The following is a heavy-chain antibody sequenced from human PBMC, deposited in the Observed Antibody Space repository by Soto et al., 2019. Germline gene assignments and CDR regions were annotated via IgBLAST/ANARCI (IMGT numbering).Heavy chain of an antibody. CDR1: GGTFSSYA. CDR3: ARERKEYVWGSYSYWFDP. V-gene: IGHV1-69*13. J-gene: IGHJ5*02. CDR2: TIPIFGTA. Sequence: SVKVSCKASGGTFSSYAISWVRQAPGQGLEWMGGTIPIFGTANYAQKFQGRVTITADESTSTAYMELSSLRSEDTAVYYCARERKEYVWGSYSYWFDPWGQGTLVTVSS. D-gene: IGHD3-16*01.